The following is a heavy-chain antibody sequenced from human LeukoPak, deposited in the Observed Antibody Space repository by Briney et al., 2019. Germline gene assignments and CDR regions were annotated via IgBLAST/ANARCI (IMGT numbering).Heavy chain of an antibody. V-gene: IGHV4-61*02. CDR3: ARWDSSGYYFDAFDI. Sequence: SETLSLTCTVSGGSISSGSYYWSWIRQPAGMGLEWIGRIYTGGSTNYNPSLKSRVTISVDTSKNQFSLKLSSVTAADTAVYYCARWDSSGYYFDAFDIWGQGTMVTVSS. J-gene: IGHJ3*02. CDR2: IYTGGST. CDR1: GGSISSGSYY. D-gene: IGHD3-22*01.